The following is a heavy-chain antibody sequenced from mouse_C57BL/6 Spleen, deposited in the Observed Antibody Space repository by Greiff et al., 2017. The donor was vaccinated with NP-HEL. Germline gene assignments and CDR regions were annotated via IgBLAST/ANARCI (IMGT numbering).Heavy chain of an antibody. J-gene: IGHJ4*01. V-gene: IGHV1-26*01. Sequence: VQLQQSGPELVKPGASVKISCKASGYTFTDYYMNWVKQSHGKSLEWIGDINPNNGGTSYNQKFKGKATLTVDKSSSTAYMELRSLTSEDSAVYYCAPYHYYAMDYWGQGTSVTVSS. CDR1: GYTFTDYY. CDR2: INPNNGGT. CDR3: APYHYYAMDY.